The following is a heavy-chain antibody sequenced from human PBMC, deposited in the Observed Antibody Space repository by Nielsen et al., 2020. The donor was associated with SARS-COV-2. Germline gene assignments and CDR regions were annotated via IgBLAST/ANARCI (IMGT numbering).Heavy chain of an antibody. Sequence: WVRQAPGQGPEWMGRINPNSGGTNYAQKFQGWVTMTRDTSISTAYMELSRLRSDDTAVYYCAREKRPGGIIAVARNYYYYYGMDVWGQGTTVTVSS. D-gene: IGHD6-19*01. J-gene: IGHJ6*02. CDR2: INPNSGGT. CDR3: AREKRPGGIIAVARNYYYYYGMDV. V-gene: IGHV1-2*04.